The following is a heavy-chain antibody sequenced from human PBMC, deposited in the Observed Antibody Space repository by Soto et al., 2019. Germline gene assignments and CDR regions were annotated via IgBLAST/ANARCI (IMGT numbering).Heavy chain of an antibody. D-gene: IGHD6-19*01. Sequence: LRLSCAASGFTFSSYAMSWVRQAPGKGLEWVSAISGSGGSTYYADSVKGRFTISRDNSKNTLYLQMNSLRAEDTAVYYCAKKCRSCSGRFDYWGQGTLVTVSS. J-gene: IGHJ4*02. CDR1: GFTFSSYA. CDR3: AKKCRSCSGRFDY. V-gene: IGHV3-23*01. CDR2: ISGSGGST.